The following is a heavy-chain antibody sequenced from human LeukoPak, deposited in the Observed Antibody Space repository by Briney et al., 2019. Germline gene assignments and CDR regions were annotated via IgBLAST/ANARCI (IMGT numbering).Heavy chain of an antibody. D-gene: IGHD6-13*01. Sequence: SETLSLTCTVSGGSISSSSYYWGWIRQPPGKGLEWIGTIHYRGNTYYNPSLKSRVAISVDTSKNQFSLKLTSVTAADTAMYYCARLVGSSWYHEVLFGRDYWGQGTLVTVSS. CDR1: GGSISSSSYY. J-gene: IGHJ4*02. V-gene: IGHV4-39*01. CDR2: IHYRGNT. CDR3: ARLVGSSWYHEVLFGRDY.